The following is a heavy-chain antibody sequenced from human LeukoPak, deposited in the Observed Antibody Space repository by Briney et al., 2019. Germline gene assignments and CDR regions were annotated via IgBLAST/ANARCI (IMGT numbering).Heavy chain of an antibody. CDR3: ARKSGSYYFGYYFDY. D-gene: IGHD1-26*01. CDR1: GGSFSGYY. J-gene: IGHJ4*02. Sequence: SETLSLTCAVYGGSFSGYYWSWIRQPPGKGLEWIGEINHSGSTNYNPSLKSRVTISVDTSKNQFSLKLSSVTAADTAVYYCARKSGSYYFGYYFDYWGQGTLVTVSS. V-gene: IGHV4-34*01. CDR2: INHSGST.